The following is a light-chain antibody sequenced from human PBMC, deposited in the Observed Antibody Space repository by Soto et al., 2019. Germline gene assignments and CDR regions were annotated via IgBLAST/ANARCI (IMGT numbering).Light chain of an antibody. CDR3: QQYNKWPYT. CDR2: GAS. CDR1: QSVGSD. Sequence: EIVMTQSPATLSVSPGERATLSCRASQSVGSDLAWSQQRPGQAPRLLIQGASTSATGIPERFSGSGSGTKFTLTISSLQSEDSAVYYCQQYNKWPYTFGQGTKLEIK. J-gene: IGKJ2*01. V-gene: IGKV3-15*01.